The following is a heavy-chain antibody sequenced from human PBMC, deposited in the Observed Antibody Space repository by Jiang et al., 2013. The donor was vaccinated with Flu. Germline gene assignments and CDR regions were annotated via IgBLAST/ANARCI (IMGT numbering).Heavy chain of an antibody. CDR2: IDWDDDK. J-gene: IGHJ4*02. CDR3: AHTYYDGYY. CDR1: GFSLSTSGMC. V-gene: IGHV2-5*08. D-gene: IGHD3-22*01. Sequence: SGFSLSTSGMCVSWIRQPPGKALEWLARIDWDDDKRYSPSLKSRLTITKDTSKNQVVLTMTNMDPVDTATYYCAHTYYDGYYWGQGTLVTVSS.